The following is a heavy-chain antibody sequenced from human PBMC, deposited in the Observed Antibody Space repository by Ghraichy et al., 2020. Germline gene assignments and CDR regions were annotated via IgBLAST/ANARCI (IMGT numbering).Heavy chain of an antibody. V-gene: IGHV4-39*01. CDR3: ARHDITMMSRGWLDP. CDR2: GYYSGRT. Sequence: SETLSLTCTVSGGSSRSCNYFWGWIRQPPGKGLEWIGSGYYSGRTYYNPSHKSRVTISVDTSENQFSLRLSSVTAADTAVYYCARHDITMMSRGWLDPWGQGTLVAVSS. D-gene: IGHD3-22*01. CDR1: GGSSRSCNYF. J-gene: IGHJ5*02.